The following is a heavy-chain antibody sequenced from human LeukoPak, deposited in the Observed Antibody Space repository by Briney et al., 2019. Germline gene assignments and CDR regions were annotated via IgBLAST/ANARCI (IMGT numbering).Heavy chain of an antibody. J-gene: IGHJ4*02. Sequence: GGSLRLSCAASGFTFSSYSMNWVRQAPGKGLEWVSYISSSSTIYYADSVKGRFTISRDNAKNSLYLQMNSLRAEDTAVYYCARADALHWGQGTLVTVSS. CDR3: ARADALH. D-gene: IGHD2-2*01. CDR1: GFTFSSYS. CDR2: ISSSSTI. V-gene: IGHV3-48*04.